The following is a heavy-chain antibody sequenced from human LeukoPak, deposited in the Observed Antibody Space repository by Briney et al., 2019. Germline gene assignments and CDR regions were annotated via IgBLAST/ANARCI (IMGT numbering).Heavy chain of an antibody. D-gene: IGHD5-18*01. CDR1: GFTFSDCY. J-gene: IGHJ5*02. CDR3: AREDSYGYAGWFDP. CDR2: ISSSGSTI. Sequence: GGSLRLSCAASGFTFSDCYMSWIRQAPGKGLEWVSYISSSGSTIYYADSVKGRFTIPRDNAKNSLYLQMNSLRAEDTAVYYCAREDSYGYAGWFDPWGQGTLVTVSS. V-gene: IGHV3-11*01.